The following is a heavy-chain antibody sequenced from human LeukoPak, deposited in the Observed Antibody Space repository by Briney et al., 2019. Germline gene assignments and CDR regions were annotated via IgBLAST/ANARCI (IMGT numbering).Heavy chain of an antibody. D-gene: IGHD1-26*01. J-gene: IGHJ3*02. CDR2: ISGSGGTT. Sequence: SGGSLRLSCAASGFTFSNYAMSWVRQAPGKGLEWVSSISGSGGTTYYADSVKGRFTISRDNAMNSLYLQMNSLRAEDTAVYYCTKGSLGAFDIWGQGTVVTVSS. CDR1: GFTFSNYA. V-gene: IGHV3-23*01. CDR3: TKGSLGAFDI.